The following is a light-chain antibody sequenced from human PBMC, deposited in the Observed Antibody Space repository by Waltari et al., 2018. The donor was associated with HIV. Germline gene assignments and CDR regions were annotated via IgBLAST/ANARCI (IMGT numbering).Light chain of an antibody. Sequence: QSVLTQPPSASATPGQRVTISCSGSSSNIGRNYVYRSEQLPGPAPKPLIYRNNQRPSGVTDRCSGAKSGTSASLAISGLRSEDEADYYCAAWDDSRSGHVVFGGGTKLTVL. CDR1: SSNIGRNY. J-gene: IGLJ2*01. CDR3: AAWDDSRSGHVV. CDR2: RNN. V-gene: IGLV1-47*01.